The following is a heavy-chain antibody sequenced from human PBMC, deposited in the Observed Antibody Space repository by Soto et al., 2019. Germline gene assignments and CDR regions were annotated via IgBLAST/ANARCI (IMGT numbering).Heavy chain of an antibody. J-gene: IGHJ4*02. CDR1: GGTFSSYA. CDR2: IIPIFGTA. V-gene: IGHV1-69*01. D-gene: IGHD3-16*02. CDR3: ATQAKIRWGELSLFDY. Sequence: QVQLVHSGAEVKKPGYSVKVSCKASGGTFSSYAISWVRQAPGPGLEWMGGIIPIFGTANYAQKFQGRVTITADESTSTAYMELSRLRSEATAVYYCATQAKIRWGELSLFDYWGQGTLVTVS.